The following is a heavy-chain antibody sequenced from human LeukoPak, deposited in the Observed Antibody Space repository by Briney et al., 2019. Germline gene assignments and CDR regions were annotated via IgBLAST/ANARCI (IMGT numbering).Heavy chain of an antibody. Sequence: PGGSLRLSCAASGFTFSSYAIHWVRQAPGQGLEWVAVISYDGTYKYYADSVKGRFTISRDNSKNTLYLQMNSLRAEDTAVYYCARHFGSGSKKYYFDYWGQGTLVTVSS. J-gene: IGHJ4*02. D-gene: IGHD3-10*01. V-gene: IGHV3-30*04. CDR2: ISYDGTYK. CDR3: ARHFGSGSKKYYFDY. CDR1: GFTFSSYA.